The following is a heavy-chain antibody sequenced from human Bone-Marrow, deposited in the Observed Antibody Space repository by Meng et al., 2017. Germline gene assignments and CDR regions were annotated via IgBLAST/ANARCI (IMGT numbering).Heavy chain of an antibody. D-gene: IGHD3-22*01. J-gene: IGHJ4*02. V-gene: IGHV1-2*02. CDR3: AREGGINYYDSSGYSEFDY. Sequence: ASVKVSCKASGYTFTGYYMHWVRQAPGQGLEWMGWINPNSGGINYAQKFQGRVTMTRDTSISTAYMELSRLRSDDTAVYYCAREGGINYYDSSGYSEFDYWGQGTLVTVSS. CDR1: GYTFTGYY. CDR2: INPNSGGI.